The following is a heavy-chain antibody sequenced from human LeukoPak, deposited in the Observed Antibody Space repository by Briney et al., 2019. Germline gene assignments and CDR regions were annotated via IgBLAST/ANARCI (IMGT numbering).Heavy chain of an antibody. D-gene: IGHD3-22*01. CDR1: GFTFSSYA. Sequence: PGGSLRLSRAASGFTFSSYAMSWVRQAPGKGLEWVSAISGSGGSTYYADSVKGRFTISRDNSTNTLYLQMNSLRAEDTAVYCCAKAQIVTYYYDSSGYQLDYWGQGTLVTVSS. CDR2: ISGSGGST. J-gene: IGHJ4*02. CDR3: AKAQIVTYYYDSSGYQLDY. V-gene: IGHV3-23*01.